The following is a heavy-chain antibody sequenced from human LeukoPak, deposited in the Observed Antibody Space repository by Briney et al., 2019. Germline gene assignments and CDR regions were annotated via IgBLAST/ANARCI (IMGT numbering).Heavy chain of an antibody. CDR1: GGTFSSYA. J-gene: IGHJ4*02. Sequence: ASVKVSCKASGGTFSSYAISWVRQAPGQGLEWMGWINPNSGGTNYAQKFQGRVTMTRDTSISTAYMELSRLRSDDTAVYYCARDPVIAAAGTTHDYWGQGTLVTVSS. CDR2: INPNSGGT. D-gene: IGHD6-13*01. CDR3: ARDPVIAAAGTTHDY. V-gene: IGHV1-2*02.